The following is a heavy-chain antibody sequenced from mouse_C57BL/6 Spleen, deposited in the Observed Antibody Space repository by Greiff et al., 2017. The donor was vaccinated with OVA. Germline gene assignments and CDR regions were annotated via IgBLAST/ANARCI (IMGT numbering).Heavy chain of an antibody. J-gene: IGHJ1*03. CDR1: GYAFSSYW. V-gene: IGHV1-80*01. CDR2: IYPGDGDT. CDR3: ARDWEDWYFDV. Sequence: QVQLKESGAELVKPGASVKISCKASGYAFSSYWMNWVKQRPGKGLEWIGQIYPGDGDTNYNGKFKGKATLTADKSSSTAYMQLSSLTSEDSAVYFCARDWEDWYFDVWGTGTTVTVSS. D-gene: IGHD4-1*01.